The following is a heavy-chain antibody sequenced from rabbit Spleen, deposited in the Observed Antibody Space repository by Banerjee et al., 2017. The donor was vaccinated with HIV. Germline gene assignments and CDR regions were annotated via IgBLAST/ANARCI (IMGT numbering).Heavy chain of an antibody. CDR3: ARDTSTSFSSYGMDL. Sequence: LEWISCIYGGSSGFTYHATSAKGRLSISKTSSTTVTLQTTSLPAADTATYFFARDTSTSFSSYGMDLWGQGTLVTVS. J-gene: IGHJ6*01. CDR2: IYGGSSGFT. V-gene: IGHV1S40*01. D-gene: IGHD1-1*01.